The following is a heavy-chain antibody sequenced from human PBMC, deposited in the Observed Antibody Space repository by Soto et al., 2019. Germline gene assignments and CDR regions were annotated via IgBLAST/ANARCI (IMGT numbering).Heavy chain of an antibody. CDR3: AKEGRRYCSSTSCQGPGGY. V-gene: IGHV3-23*01. CDR1: GFTFSSYA. D-gene: IGHD2-2*01. Sequence: PGGSLRLSCAASGFTFSSYAMSWVRQAPGKGLEWVSAISGSGGSTYYADSVKGRFTISRDNSKNTLYLQMNSLRAEDTAVYYCAKEGRRYCSSTSCQGPGGYWGQGTLVTVSS. J-gene: IGHJ4*02. CDR2: ISGSGGST.